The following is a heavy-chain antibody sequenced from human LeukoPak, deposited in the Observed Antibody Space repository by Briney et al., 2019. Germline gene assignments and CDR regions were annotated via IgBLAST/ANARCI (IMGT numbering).Heavy chain of an antibody. CDR2: INPNSRVT. Sequence: ASVKVSCKASGYIFTGYYMHWVRQAPGQGLEWVGWINPNSRVTNYAQKFQGRVTMTRDTSISTAYMELSRLRSDDTAVYYCARAWGTTVTTFFDYWGQGTLVTVSS. D-gene: IGHD4-17*01. V-gene: IGHV1-2*02. J-gene: IGHJ4*02. CDR1: GYIFTGYY. CDR3: ARAWGTTVTTFFDY.